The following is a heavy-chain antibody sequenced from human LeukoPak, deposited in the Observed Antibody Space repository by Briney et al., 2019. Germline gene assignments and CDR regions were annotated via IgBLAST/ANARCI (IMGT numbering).Heavy chain of an antibody. V-gene: IGHV1-69*05. CDR1: GGTFSSYA. Sequence: ASVKVSCKASGGTFSSYAISWVRQAPGPGLEWMGGIIPIFGAGDYAQKFQGRVTITTAESTSTAYMELSSLRSEDTAAYYYAWRCGDILTGDYEGNWFDPWGQGTLVTVSS. CDR3: AWRCGDILTGDYEGNWFDP. J-gene: IGHJ5*02. CDR2: IIPIFGAG. D-gene: IGHD3-9*01.